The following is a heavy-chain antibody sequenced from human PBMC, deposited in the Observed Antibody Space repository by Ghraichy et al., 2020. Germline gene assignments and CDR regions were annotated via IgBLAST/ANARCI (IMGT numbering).Heavy chain of an antibody. CDR3: ARGVRFCVGESSFFGWLDL. D-gene: IGHD3-16*02. Sequence: SETLSLTCPVSGDSVRTYYWSWIRQPPGKGLEWIGHIYYTGSTNYNPSLDSRVTMSLARSKNQISLEVRSVSAADTAVYYCARGVRFCVGESSFFGWLDLWGQGTLVTVSS. CDR1: GDSVRTYY. J-gene: IGHJ5*02. CDR2: IYYTGST. V-gene: IGHV4-59*02.